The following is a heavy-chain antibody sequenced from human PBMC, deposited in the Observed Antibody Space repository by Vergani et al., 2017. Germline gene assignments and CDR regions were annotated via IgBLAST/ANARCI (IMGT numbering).Heavy chain of an antibody. CDR2: IYYSVST. CDR3: TRHWAVVAANNWFDP. CDR1: GFTFSDYY. J-gene: IGHJ5*02. Sequence: QVQLVESGGGLVKPGGSLRLSCAASGFTFSDYYMSWIRQAPGKGLEWIGSIYYSVSTYYNPSLESRVTMSVDTSKSQFSLKLSSVTAADTAVYYCTRHWAVVAANNWFDPGGQGTLVTVSS. D-gene: IGHD2-15*01. V-gene: IGHV4-38-2*01.